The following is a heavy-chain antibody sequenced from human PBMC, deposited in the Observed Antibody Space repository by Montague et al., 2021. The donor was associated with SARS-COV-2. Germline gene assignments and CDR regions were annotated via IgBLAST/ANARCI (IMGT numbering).Heavy chain of an antibody. D-gene: IGHD5-24*01. J-gene: IGHJ5*02. V-gene: IGHV4-59*01. CDR1: GGSINSSF. CDR2: IYYRGST. Sequence: SETLSLTCIVSGGSINSSFWCWIRQPPAKGLEWIGYIYYRGSTNYNNPHETRVTITVDPSKNQYSLKLSSATAADTADYYCAREDRWNWFDPWGQGTLVIVSS. CDR3: AREDRWNWFDP.